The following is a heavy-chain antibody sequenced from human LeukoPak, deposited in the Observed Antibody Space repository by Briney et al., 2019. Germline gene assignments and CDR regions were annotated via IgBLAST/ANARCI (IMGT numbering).Heavy chain of an antibody. J-gene: IGHJ5*02. CDR2: IYYSGST. CDR3: VRYQLLTLANWFDP. V-gene: IGHV4-59*01. D-gene: IGHD2-2*01. CDR1: GGSISSYY. Sequence: PSETLSLTCTVSGGSISSYYWSWIRQPPGKGLEWIGYIYYSGSTNYNPSLKSRVTISVDTSKNQFSLKLSSVTAADTAVYYCVRYQLLTLANWFDPWGQGTLVTVSS.